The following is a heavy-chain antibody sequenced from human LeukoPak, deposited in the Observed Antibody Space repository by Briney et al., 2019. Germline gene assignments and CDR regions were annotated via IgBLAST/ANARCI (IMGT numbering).Heavy chain of an antibody. CDR2: IYYTGNT. CDR1: GGSTRSYF. V-gene: IGHV4-59*01. D-gene: IGHD6-13*01. J-gene: IGHJ4*02. CDR3: ARFSTIWYLGEY. Sequence: SETLSLTCTVSGGSTRSYFWSWIRQPPGKGLEWIGYIYYTGNTNYNPSLKSRVTISIDTSKNQFSLKLTSVTAADTAVYYCARFSTIWYLGEYWGQGTLVTVSS.